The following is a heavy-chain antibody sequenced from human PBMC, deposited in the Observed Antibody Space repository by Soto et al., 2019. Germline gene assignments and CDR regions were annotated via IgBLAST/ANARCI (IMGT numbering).Heavy chain of an antibody. V-gene: IGHV3-30*03. CDR2: ISYDGSNK. CDR1: GFTFSSYG. CDR3: ALYSGFDRDYYYYCGIDV. Sequence: QVQLVESGEGVVQPGRSLRLSCAASGFTFSSYGMHWVRQAPGKGLEWVAVISYDGSNKYYADSVKGRFTISRDNSKITVNLKMNSLRAEDTAVYYCALYSGFDRDYYYYCGIDVWGQGTTVTVSS. D-gene: IGHD5-12*01. J-gene: IGHJ6*02.